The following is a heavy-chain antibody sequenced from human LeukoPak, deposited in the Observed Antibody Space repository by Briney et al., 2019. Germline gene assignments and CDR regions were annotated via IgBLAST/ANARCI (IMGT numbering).Heavy chain of an antibody. D-gene: IGHD3-10*01. J-gene: IGHJ6*02. CDR3: ARSMVRGAINGMDV. V-gene: IGHV3-30*03. CDR2: ISYDGSNK. Sequence: PGGSLRLSCAASGFTFSSYGMHWVRQAPGKGLEWVAVISYDGSNKYYADSVKGRFTISRDNSKNTLYLQMNSLRAEDTAVYYCARSMVRGAINGMDVWGQGTTVTVSS. CDR1: GFTFSSYG.